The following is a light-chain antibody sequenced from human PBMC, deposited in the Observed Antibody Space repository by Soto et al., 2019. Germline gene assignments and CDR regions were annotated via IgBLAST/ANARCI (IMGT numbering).Light chain of an antibody. Sequence: DIQMTQSPASVSASLGDRVTITCRASQGISSWLDWYQQKPGKAPKLLIYAASSLQSGVPSRFSGSGSGTDFTLTISSLQPEDFATYYCQQADSFPLTFGGGTKVEI. V-gene: IGKV1-12*01. CDR1: QGISSW. J-gene: IGKJ4*01. CDR2: AAS. CDR3: QQADSFPLT.